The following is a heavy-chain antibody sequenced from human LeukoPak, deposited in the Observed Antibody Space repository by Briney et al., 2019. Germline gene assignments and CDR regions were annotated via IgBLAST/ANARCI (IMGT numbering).Heavy chain of an antibody. V-gene: IGHV4-30-4*07. CDR2: ISYSGSA. CDR3: ARDSGYTKSHAFDI. Sequence: SETLSLTCAVSGASVTHGGFSWTWVRQPPGKGLEWLALISYSGSAHYTLSLKSRLSISVDTSKNQFSLKLSSVTAADTAVYYCARDSGYTKSHAFDIWGQGTMVTVSS. CDR1: GASVTHGGFS. J-gene: IGHJ3*02. D-gene: IGHD5-24*01.